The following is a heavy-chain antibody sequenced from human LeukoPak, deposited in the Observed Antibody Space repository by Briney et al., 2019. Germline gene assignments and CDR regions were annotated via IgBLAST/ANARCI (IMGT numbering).Heavy chain of an antibody. V-gene: IGHV3-21*01. CDR2: ISPSSTYI. D-gene: IGHD3-16*01. Sequence: GGSLRLSCAASGFTFSSFKMTWVRQAPGEGVEGVASISPSSTYIYYGDALKGRVTVSRDNAKSLVFLHMSSLRPDDTGVYYCARDFTGGEYFDSWGQGALVSVSS. J-gene: IGHJ4*02. CDR3: ARDFTGGEYFDS. CDR1: GFTFSSFK.